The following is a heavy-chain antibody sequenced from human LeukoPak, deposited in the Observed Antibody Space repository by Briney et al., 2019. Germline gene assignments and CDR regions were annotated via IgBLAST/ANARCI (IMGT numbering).Heavy chain of an antibody. CDR2: IYYSGST. V-gene: IGHV4-59*01. CDR3: ARVEIFGVAIDY. Sequence: SETLSLTCTVSGGSISSYYWSWIRQPPGKGLEWIGYIYYSGSTNYNPSLKSRVTISVDTSKNQFSLKLSSVPAADTAVYYCARVEIFGVAIDYWGQGTLVTVSS. D-gene: IGHD3-3*01. CDR1: GGSISSYY. J-gene: IGHJ4*02.